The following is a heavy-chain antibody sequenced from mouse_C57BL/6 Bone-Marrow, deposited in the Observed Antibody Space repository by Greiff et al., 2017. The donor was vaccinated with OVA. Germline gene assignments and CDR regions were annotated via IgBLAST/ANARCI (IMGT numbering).Heavy chain of an antibody. CDR3: TGSMGFQPCAY. J-gene: IGHJ3*01. CDR2: IRLKSDNYAT. Sequence: EVHLVESGGGLVQPGGSMKLSCVASGFTFSNYWMNWVRQSPEKGLEWVAQIRLKSDNYATHYAESVKGRFTISRDDSKSSVYLQMNNLRAEDTGIYYCTGSMGFQPCAYWGQGTLVTVSA. CDR1: GFTFSNYW. V-gene: IGHV6-3*01. D-gene: IGHD2-10*02.